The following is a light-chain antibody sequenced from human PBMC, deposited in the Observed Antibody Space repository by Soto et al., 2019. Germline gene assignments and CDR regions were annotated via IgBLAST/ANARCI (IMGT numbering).Light chain of an antibody. J-gene: IGKJ3*01. V-gene: IGKV3-15*01. CDR2: GAS. CDR3: QQYNNWPPGGFT. CDR1: QSVSSN. Sequence: EIVMTQSPATRSVSPGERATLSCRASQSVSSNLAWYQQKPGQAPRFLIYGASTGATGIPARFSGSGSETEFHLNSSSLQYEDVAVYSCQQYNNWPPGGFTCGPGPKVDIK.